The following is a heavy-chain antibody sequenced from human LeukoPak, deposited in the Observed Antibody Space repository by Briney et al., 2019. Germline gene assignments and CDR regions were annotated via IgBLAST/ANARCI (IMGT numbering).Heavy chain of an antibody. D-gene: IGHD3-9*01. Sequence: SETLSLTCAVYGGSFSGYYWSWIRQPPGKGLEWIGEINHSGSTNYNPSLKSRVTISVDTSKNQFSLKLSSVTAADTAVYYCARVITYYDILTGYFPDAFDIWGQGTMVTVSS. V-gene: IGHV4-34*01. CDR1: GGSFSGYY. CDR2: INHSGST. J-gene: IGHJ3*02. CDR3: ARVITYYDILTGYFPDAFDI.